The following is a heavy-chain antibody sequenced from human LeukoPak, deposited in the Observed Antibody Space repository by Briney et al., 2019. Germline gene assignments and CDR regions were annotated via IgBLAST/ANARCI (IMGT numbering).Heavy chain of an antibody. Sequence: PGGSLRLSCAASGFTFSSYSMNWVRQAPGKGLEWVAVISYDGSNKYYADSVKGRFTISRDNSKNTLYLQMNSLRAEDTAVYYCARGVYCSSTSCYPRWFDPWGQGTLVTVSS. D-gene: IGHD2-2*01. V-gene: IGHV3-30*03. CDR3: ARGVYCSSTSCYPRWFDP. CDR2: ISYDGSNK. CDR1: GFTFSSYS. J-gene: IGHJ5*02.